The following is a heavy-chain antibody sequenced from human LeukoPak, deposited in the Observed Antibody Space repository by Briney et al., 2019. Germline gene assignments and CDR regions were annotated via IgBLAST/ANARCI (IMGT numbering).Heavy chain of an antibody. D-gene: IGHD3-10*01. J-gene: IGHJ4*02. CDR3: ARESLSTGFGELFSNFDY. V-gene: IGHV1-18*01. CDR2: INTYKGNT. Sequence: GASVKVSCKASGYTFTNYGITWVRQAPGQGLEWMGWINTYKGNTNYAQNVQGRVTMTTDTSTSTAYMELRSLRSDDTAVYYCARESLSTGFGELFSNFDYWGQGTLVTVSS. CDR1: GYTFTNYG.